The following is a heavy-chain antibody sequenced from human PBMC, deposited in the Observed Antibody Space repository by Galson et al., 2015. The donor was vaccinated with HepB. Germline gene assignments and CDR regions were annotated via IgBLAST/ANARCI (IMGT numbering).Heavy chain of an antibody. CDR3: VRSAGWFDP. D-gene: IGHD3-10*01. CDR2: ISSDGFTK. Sequence: SLRLSCAGPGFTFNDFYMSGIRQAPGKGPEWISYISSDGFTKYYADSVRGRFTISRDNAKNSLYLQMNSLRVEDSAVYYCVRSAGWFDPWGQGTLVTVSS. CDR1: GFTFNDFY. V-gene: IGHV3-11*01. J-gene: IGHJ5*02.